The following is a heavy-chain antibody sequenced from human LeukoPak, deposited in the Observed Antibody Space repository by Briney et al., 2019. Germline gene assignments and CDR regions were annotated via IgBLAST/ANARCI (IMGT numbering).Heavy chain of an antibody. Sequence: GGSLRLSCAASEFTFNMYNMHWVRQAPGKGLEWVSSIGGGSNYIYYADSVKGRFTISRDNAKNSLYLQMNSLRADDTAVYFCAREMAATYDAFDIWGQGKMVTVSS. CDR1: EFTFNMYN. CDR3: AREMAATYDAFDI. J-gene: IGHJ3*02. D-gene: IGHD5-24*01. V-gene: IGHV3-21*01. CDR2: IGGGSNYI.